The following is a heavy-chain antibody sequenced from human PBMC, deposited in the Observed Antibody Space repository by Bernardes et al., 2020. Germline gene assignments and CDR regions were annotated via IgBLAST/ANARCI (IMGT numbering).Heavy chain of an antibody. J-gene: IGHJ4*02. Sequence: GGSLRLSCVASGFTFSSYAMSWVRQAPGKGLEWVSTISNSGVGAYYADSVKGRFTISRDNSKNTLYLQMNSLRAEDTAVYYCAKGLQPYYYDSSGYYCFDYWGQGNLVTVSS. V-gene: IGHV3-23*01. CDR1: GFTFSSYA. D-gene: IGHD3-22*01. CDR3: AKGLQPYYYDSSGYYCFDY. CDR2: ISNSGVGA.